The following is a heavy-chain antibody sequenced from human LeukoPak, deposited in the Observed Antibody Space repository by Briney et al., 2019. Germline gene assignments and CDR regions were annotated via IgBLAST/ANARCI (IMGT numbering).Heavy chain of an antibody. D-gene: IGHD6-6*01. CDR1: GFTFSSYE. Sequence: PGGSLRLSCAASGFTFSSYEMNWVRQAPGKGLEWVSYISSSGSTIYYADSVKGRFTISRDNAKNSLYLQMNSLRAEDTAVYYCARDRPLYSSSSSGFDYWGQGTLVTVSS. CDR3: ARDRPLYSSSSSGFDY. J-gene: IGHJ4*02. V-gene: IGHV3-48*03. CDR2: ISSSGSTI.